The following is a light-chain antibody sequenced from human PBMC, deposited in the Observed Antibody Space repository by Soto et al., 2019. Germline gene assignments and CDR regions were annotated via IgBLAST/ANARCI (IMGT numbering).Light chain of an antibody. V-gene: IGKV3-20*01. CDR2: GAS. J-gene: IGKJ1*01. Sequence: EIVLTQSPGTLSLSPGERATLSCRASQSVSSSYLAWYQQKPGQAPRLLIYGASSRATGIPDRFSGSGSGTDFTLTIIRLEPEDLAVYYCQQYGRSLWTFGQGTKVEIK. CDR1: QSVSSSY. CDR3: QQYGRSLWT.